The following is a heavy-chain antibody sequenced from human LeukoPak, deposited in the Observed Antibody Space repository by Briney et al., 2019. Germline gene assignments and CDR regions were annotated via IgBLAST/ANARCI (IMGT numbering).Heavy chain of an antibody. CDR2: ISFDGSNK. CDR3: AKSIVGATGDAFDI. V-gene: IGHV3-30*18. Sequence: GGSLRLPCAASGFTFSNYGMHWVRQAPGKGLEWVAVISFDGSNKYYADSVKGRFTISRDNSKNTLYLQMNSLRAEDTAVYYCAKSIVGATGDAFDIWGQGTMVTVSS. J-gene: IGHJ3*02. CDR1: GFTFSNYG. D-gene: IGHD1-26*01.